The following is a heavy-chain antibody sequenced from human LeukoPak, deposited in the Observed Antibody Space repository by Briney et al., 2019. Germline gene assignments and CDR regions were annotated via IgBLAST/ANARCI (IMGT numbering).Heavy chain of an antibody. J-gene: IGHJ4*02. D-gene: IGHD3/OR15-3a*01. CDR1: RFTFSHHG. V-gene: IGHV3-30*03. CDR2: IIYDGSNK. CDR3: ARAIDKGTGYYMDF. Sequence: GGSLRLSCAASRFTFSHHGMHWVRQAPGKGLEWVASIIYDGSNKYYVDSVKGRFTISRDNSENALSLQMNSLRAEDTAMYYCARAIDKGTGYYMDFWGQGTRVTVSS.